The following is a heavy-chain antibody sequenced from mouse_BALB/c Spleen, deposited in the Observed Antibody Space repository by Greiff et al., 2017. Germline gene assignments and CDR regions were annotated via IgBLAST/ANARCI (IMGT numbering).Heavy chain of an antibody. V-gene: IGHV1S29*02. Sequence: EVKLMESGPELVKPGASVKISCKASGYTFTDYNMHWVKQSHGKSLEWIGYIYPYNGGTGYNQKFKSKATLTVDNSSSTAYMELRSLTSEDSAVYYCARGGYYDYDGYAMDYWGQGTSVTVSS. CDR3: ARGGYYDYDGYAMDY. CDR2: IYPYNGGT. D-gene: IGHD2-4*01. J-gene: IGHJ4*01. CDR1: GYTFTDYN.